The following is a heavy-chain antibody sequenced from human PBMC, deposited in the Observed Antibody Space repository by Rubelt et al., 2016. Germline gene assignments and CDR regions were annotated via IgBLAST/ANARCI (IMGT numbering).Heavy chain of an antibody. J-gene: IGHJ4*02. V-gene: IGHV1-18*01. CDR1: GYTFTSYG. D-gene: IGHD3-22*01. CDR2: ISAYNGNT. Sequence: QVQLVQSGAEVKKPGASVKVSCKASGYTFTSYGISWVRQAPGQGLEWMGWISAYNGNTNYAQKRQGRVTRTTDTSTSTAYMELRSRRSDDTAVYYCARVEYYYDSSGYSDYGGQGTLVTVSS. CDR3: ARVEYYYDSSGYSDY.